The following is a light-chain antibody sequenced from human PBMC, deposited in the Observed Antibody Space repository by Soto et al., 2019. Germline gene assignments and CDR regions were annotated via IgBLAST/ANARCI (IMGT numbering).Light chain of an antibody. V-gene: IGLV3-9*01. CDR3: QVWDSSTAVV. Sequence: SYELTQPLSVSVALGQTARITCGGNNIGSKNVHWYQQKPGQAPVQVIHRDDNRPSGIPERFSGSNSGNTATLTISRAQAGDEADYYCQVWDSSTAVVFGGGTKVTVL. CDR2: RDD. CDR1: NIGSKN. J-gene: IGLJ2*01.